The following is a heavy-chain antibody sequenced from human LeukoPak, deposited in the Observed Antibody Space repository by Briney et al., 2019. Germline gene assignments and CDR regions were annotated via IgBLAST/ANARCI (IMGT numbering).Heavy chain of an antibody. V-gene: IGHV1-8*02. CDR2: MNPNSGNT. D-gene: IGHD6-13*01. CDR1: GYTFTGYY. J-gene: IGHJ6*02. Sequence: GASVKVSCKASGYTFTGYYMHWVRQATGQGLEWMGWMNPNSGNTGYAQKFQGRVTMTRNTSISTAYMELSSLRSEDTAVYYCARGLVSSSWYGNGAYYYGMDVWGQGTTVTVSS. CDR3: ARGLVSSSWYGNGAYYYGMDV.